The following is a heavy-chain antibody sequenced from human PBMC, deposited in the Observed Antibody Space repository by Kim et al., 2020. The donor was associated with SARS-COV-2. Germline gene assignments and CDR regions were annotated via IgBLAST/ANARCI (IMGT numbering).Heavy chain of an antibody. CDR3: ASTVVPAAISNGY. V-gene: IGHV1-2*02. Sequence: YAQKFQGRVTMTRDTSISTAYMELSRLTSDDTAVYYCASTVVPAAISNGYWGQGTLVTVSS. D-gene: IGHD2-2*02. J-gene: IGHJ4*02.